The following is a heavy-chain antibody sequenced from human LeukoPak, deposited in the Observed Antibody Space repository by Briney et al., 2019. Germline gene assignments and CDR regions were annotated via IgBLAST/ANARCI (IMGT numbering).Heavy chain of an antibody. V-gene: IGHV4-61*08. J-gene: IGHJ4*02. D-gene: IGHD3-3*01. CDR1: GDSISSGGYY. CDR3: ARSRSVLRFLEWLFFDY. Sequence: PSETLSLTCTVSGDSISSGGYYWSWIRQPPGKGLEWIGYIYYSGSTNYNPSLKSRVTISVDTSKNQFSLKLSSVTAADTAVYYCARSRSVLRFLEWLFFDYWGQGTLVTVSS. CDR2: IYYSGST.